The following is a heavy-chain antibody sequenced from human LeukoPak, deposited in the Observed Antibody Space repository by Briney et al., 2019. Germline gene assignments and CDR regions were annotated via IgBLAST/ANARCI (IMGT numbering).Heavy chain of an antibody. CDR2: ISAYNGNT. CDR3: ATSDYEDAFDI. J-gene: IGHJ3*02. D-gene: IGHD4-17*01. V-gene: IGHV1-18*01. CDR1: GYTFTSYG. Sequence: ASVKVSCKASGYTFTSYGISWVRQAPGQGLEWMGWISAYNGNTNYAQKLQGRVTMTEDTSTDTAYMELSSLRSEDTAVYYCATSDYEDAFDIWGQGTMVTVSS.